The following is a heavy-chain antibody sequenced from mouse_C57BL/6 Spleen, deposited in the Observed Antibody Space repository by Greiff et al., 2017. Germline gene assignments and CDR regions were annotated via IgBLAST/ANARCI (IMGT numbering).Heavy chain of an antibody. Sequence: QVQLQQSGPELVKPGASVKISCKASGYAFSSSWMNWVKQRPGKGLEWIGRIYPGDGDTNYNGKFKGKATLTADKSSSTAYMQLSRLTSEDSAVYFCAGGSYAMDYWGQGTSVTVSS. CDR2: IYPGDGDT. J-gene: IGHJ4*01. CDR1: GYAFSSSW. V-gene: IGHV1-82*01. CDR3: AGGSYAMDY.